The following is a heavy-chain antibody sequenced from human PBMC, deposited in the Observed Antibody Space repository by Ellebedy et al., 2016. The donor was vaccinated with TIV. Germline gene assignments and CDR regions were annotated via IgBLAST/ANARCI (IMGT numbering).Heavy chain of an antibody. Sequence: GESLKISCKGSGYSFTSYWISWVRQMPGKGLEWMGRIDPSDSYTNYSPSFQGHVTISADKSISTAYLQWSSLKASDTAMYYCARGAGVGATGVNYNYYYGMDVWGQGTTVTVSS. CDR1: GYSFTSYW. CDR2: IDPSDSYT. D-gene: IGHD1-26*01. V-gene: IGHV5-10-1*01. CDR3: ARGAGVGATGVNYNYYYGMDV. J-gene: IGHJ6*02.